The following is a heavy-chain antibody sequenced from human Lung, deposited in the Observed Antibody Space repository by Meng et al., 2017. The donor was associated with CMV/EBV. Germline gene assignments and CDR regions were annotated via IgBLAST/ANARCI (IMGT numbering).Heavy chain of an antibody. V-gene: IGHV4-59*01. D-gene: IGHD3-3*01. CDR2: IYHSGST. CDR1: GGSISGYY. Sequence: GSLRLXCTVSGGSISGYYWSWIRQPPGKGLEWIGDIYHSGSTNYNPSLKSRVTISVDTSKNQFSLKLSSVTAAATAVYYCARGEEGWLLSFDPWGQGTLVTVSS. CDR3: ARGEEGWLLSFDP. J-gene: IGHJ5*02.